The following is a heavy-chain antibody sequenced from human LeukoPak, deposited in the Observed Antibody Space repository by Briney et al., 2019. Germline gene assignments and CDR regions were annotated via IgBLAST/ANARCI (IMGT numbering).Heavy chain of an antibody. CDR1: GGTFSSYA. J-gene: IGHJ4*02. V-gene: IGHV1-69*13. Sequence: SVKVSCKASGGTFSSYAISWVRQAPGQGLEWMGGIIPIFGTANYAQRFQGRVTITADDSTITAYMELTSLTSEDTAVYYCASGGSYFDTNGYYAANFDYWGQGTLVTVST. D-gene: IGHD3-22*01. CDR3: ASGGSYFDTNGYYAANFDY. CDR2: IIPIFGTA.